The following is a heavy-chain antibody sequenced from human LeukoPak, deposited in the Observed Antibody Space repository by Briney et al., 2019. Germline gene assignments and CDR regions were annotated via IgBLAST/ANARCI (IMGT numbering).Heavy chain of an antibody. D-gene: IGHD6-13*01. Sequence: SGKVSCTASGGTFSSYAISWVRQAPGQGLEWLGGIITIFGTANYAQTFQGRVTITADESTSTAYMELSSLRSEDTAVYYWARTAAAFDYWGQGTLVGVSS. CDR3: ARTAAAFDY. CDR2: IITIFGTA. J-gene: IGHJ4*02. CDR1: GGTFSSYA. V-gene: IGHV1-69*01.